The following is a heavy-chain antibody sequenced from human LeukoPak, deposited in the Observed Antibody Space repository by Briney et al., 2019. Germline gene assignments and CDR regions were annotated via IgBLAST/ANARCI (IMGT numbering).Heavy chain of an antibody. CDR3: AKDARYFDYGMDV. Sequence: GGSLRLSCAASGFTFDDYTMHWVRQAPGKGLEWVSLISWDGGSTYYADSVKGRFTISRDNSKNSLYLQTNSLRTEDTALYYCAKDARYFDYGMDVWGQGTTVTVSS. V-gene: IGHV3-43*01. CDR2: ISWDGGST. J-gene: IGHJ6*02. D-gene: IGHD3-9*01. CDR1: GFTFDDYT.